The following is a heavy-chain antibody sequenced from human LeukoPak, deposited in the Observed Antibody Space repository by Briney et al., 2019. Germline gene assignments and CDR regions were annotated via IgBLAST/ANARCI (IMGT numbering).Heavy chain of an antibody. Sequence: SETLSLTCTVSGVSISSSNSYWGWIRQPPGKGLEWIGSIYYSGNTYYNASLKSQVSISIDTSKNQFSLRLTSVTAADTAVYYCARWVVPAAMYYFDYWGQGTLVTVSS. V-gene: IGHV4-39*01. D-gene: IGHD2-2*01. J-gene: IGHJ4*02. CDR3: ARWVVPAAMYYFDY. CDR1: GVSISSSNSY. CDR2: IYYSGNT.